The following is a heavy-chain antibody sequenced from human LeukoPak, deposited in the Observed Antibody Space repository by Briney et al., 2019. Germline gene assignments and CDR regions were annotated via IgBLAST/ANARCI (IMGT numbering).Heavy chain of an antibody. CDR1: GFTLSSYS. J-gene: IGHJ4*02. CDR3: ARVITVAGTRAIDY. Sequence: GGSLRLSCAASGFTLSSYSMNWVRQAPGKGLEWVSSISGDSSNINDADSVKGRFTISRDNAKNSLYLQMNSLRAEDTAVYYCARVITVAGTRAIDYWGQGTLVTVSS. V-gene: IGHV3-21*01. CDR2: ISGDSSNI. D-gene: IGHD6-19*01.